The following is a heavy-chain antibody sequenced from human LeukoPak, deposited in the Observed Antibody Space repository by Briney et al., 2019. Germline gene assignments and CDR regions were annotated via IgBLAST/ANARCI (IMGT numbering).Heavy chain of an antibody. Sequence: PGGSLRLSCAASGFTVSSNYMSWVRQAPGKGLEWVSVIYSGGSTYYADSVKGRFTISRDNSKNTLYLQMNSLRAEDTAVYYCARDYSGSYYVSRFDYWGQGTLVTVSS. J-gene: IGHJ4*02. V-gene: IGHV3-66*01. CDR3: ARDYSGSYYVSRFDY. CDR1: GFTVSSNY. D-gene: IGHD1-26*01. CDR2: IYSGGST.